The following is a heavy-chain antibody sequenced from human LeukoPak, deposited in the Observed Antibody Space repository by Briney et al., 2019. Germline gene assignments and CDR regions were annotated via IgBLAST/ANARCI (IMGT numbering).Heavy chain of an antibody. Sequence: GGSLRLSCAASGFTVSSNYMSWVRQAPGKGLEWVSYISGSSTIYYADSVKGRFTISRDNAKNSLYLQMNSLRAEDTAVYYCARDWDTAMVNWFDPWGQGTLVTVSS. V-gene: IGHV3-69-1*01. CDR1: GFTVSSNY. J-gene: IGHJ5*02. CDR3: ARDWDTAMVNWFDP. CDR2: ISGSSTI. D-gene: IGHD5-18*01.